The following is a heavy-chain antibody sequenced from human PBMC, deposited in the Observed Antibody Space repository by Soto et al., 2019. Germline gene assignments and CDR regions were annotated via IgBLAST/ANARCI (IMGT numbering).Heavy chain of an antibody. D-gene: IGHD6-19*01. CDR3: ARGLFGQQWLVGFDT. V-gene: IGHV1-69*13. CDR2: TIPMFATA. Sequence: ASVKVSCKASGGSFSNYIFAWVRQAPGQGLEWMGGTIPMFATAQYAQKLQGRVTITADESTSTVYMDLTSLTSDDTAIYYCARGLFGQQWLVGFDTWGQGTLVTVSS. J-gene: IGHJ4*02. CDR1: GGSFSNYI.